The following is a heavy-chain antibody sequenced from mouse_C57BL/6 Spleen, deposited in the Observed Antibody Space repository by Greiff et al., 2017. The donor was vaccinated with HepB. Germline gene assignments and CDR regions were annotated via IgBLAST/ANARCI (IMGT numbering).Heavy chain of an antibody. CDR3: AMPHYYGSSPWYFDV. Sequence: EVKVVESGAELVKPGASVKLSCTASGFNIKDYYMHWVKQRTEQGLEWIGRIDPEDGETKYAPKFQGKATITADTSSNTAYLQLSSLTSEDTAVYYCAMPHYYGSSPWYFDVWGTGTTVTVSS. CDR1: GFNIKDYY. CDR2: IDPEDGET. D-gene: IGHD1-1*01. J-gene: IGHJ1*03. V-gene: IGHV14-2*01.